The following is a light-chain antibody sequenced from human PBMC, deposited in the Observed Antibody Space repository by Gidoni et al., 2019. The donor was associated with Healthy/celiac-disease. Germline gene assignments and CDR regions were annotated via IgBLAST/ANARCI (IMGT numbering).Light chain of an antibody. CDR2: GKN. Sequence: SPELTQDPAVSVALGQTVRITCQGDSLRSYYASWYQQKPGQAPVLVIYGKNNRPSGIPDRFSGSSSGNTASLTITGAQAEDEADYYCNSRDSSGNHLGGVFGGGTKLTVL. CDR3: NSRDSSGNHLGGV. V-gene: IGLV3-19*01. CDR1: SLRSYY. J-gene: IGLJ2*01.